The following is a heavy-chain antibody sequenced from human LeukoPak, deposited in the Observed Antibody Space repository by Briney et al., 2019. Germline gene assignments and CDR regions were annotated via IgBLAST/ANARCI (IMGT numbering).Heavy chain of an antibody. Sequence: ASVKVSCKASGYTFTSYDINWVRQATGQGLEWMGWMNPNSGNTGYAQKFQGRVTMTRNTSISTAYMELSSLRSEDTAVYYCARPRQKQKFMITFGGVISPLFDYWGQGTLVTVSS. CDR3: ARPRQKQKFMITFGGVISPLFDY. D-gene: IGHD3-16*01. J-gene: IGHJ4*02. CDR2: MNPNSGNT. V-gene: IGHV1-8*01. CDR1: GYTFTSYD.